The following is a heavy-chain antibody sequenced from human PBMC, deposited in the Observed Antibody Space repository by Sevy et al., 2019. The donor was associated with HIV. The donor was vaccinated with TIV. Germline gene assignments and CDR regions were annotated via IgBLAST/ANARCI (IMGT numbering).Heavy chain of an antibody. J-gene: IGHJ4*02. D-gene: IGHD3-22*01. CDR3: ARDSYYDSSGYYYVPYFDY. Sequence: ASVKVSCKASGYTFTSYGISWVRQAPGQGLEWMGWISAYNGNTNYAQKLQGRVTMTTDTSTSTAYMEPRSLRSDDTAVYYCARDSYYDSSGYYYVPYFDYWGQGTLVTVSS. CDR2: ISAYNGNT. V-gene: IGHV1-18*01. CDR1: GYTFTSYG.